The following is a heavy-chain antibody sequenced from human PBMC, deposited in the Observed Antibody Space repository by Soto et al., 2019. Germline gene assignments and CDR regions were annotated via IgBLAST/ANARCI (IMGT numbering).Heavy chain of an antibody. D-gene: IGHD6-13*01. CDR1: GGTFSSYT. CDR3: ARVGYSNRGFDY. J-gene: IGHJ4*02. Sequence: QVQLVQSGAEVKKPGSSVKVSCKASGGTFSSYTISWVRQAPGQGLEWMGRIIPILGIANYAQKFQGRVPITADKSTSTSYMELRSLRSEDKAVYYCARVGYSNRGFDYWGQGTLVTVSS. V-gene: IGHV1-69*02. CDR2: IIPILGIA.